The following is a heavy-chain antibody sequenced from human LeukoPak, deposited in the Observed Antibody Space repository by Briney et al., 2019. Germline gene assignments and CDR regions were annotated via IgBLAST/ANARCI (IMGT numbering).Heavy chain of an antibody. Sequence: GGSLRLSCAASGFTFNSYGMHWVRQAPGKGLERVAFIRYDENVKNYAESVKGRFTVSRDNSRNTLYLQMNSLRAEDTAVYFCAKGSRSVEIPAGPFDYWGQGTLVTVSS. CDR1: GFTFNSYG. CDR3: AKGSRSVEIPAGPFDY. J-gene: IGHJ4*02. V-gene: IGHV3-30*02. CDR2: IRYDENVK. D-gene: IGHD2-2*01.